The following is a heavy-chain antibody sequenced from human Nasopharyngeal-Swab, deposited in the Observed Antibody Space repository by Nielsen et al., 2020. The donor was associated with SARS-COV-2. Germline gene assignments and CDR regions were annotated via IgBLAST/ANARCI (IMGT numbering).Heavy chain of an antibody. CDR2: ISYDGSNK. J-gene: IGHJ4*02. CDR1: GFTFSGYG. D-gene: IGHD5-24*01. Sequence: GESLKISCAASGFTFSGYGMHWVRQAPGKGLEWVAVISYDGSNKYYADSVKGRFTISRDNSKNTLYLQMNSLRAEDTAVYYCARDRGDGYNLYYFDYWGQGTLVTVSS. CDR3: ARDRGDGYNLYYFDY. V-gene: IGHV3-30*03.